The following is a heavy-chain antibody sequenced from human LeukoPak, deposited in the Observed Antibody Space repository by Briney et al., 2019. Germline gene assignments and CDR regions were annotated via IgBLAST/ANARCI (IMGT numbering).Heavy chain of an antibody. CDR1: GFTFSDYS. CDR2: IGLSSRNT. Sequence: PGGSLRLSCVASGFTFSDYSMNWVRQAPGKGLEWLSYIGLSSRNTFYAESVEGRFTISSDNAKNLLFLQMNSLRADDTSIYYCARDPARFGSGYYPENWGPGTQVTVSS. V-gene: IGHV3-48*04. D-gene: IGHD3-22*01. J-gene: IGHJ4*02. CDR3: ARDPARFGSGYYPEN.